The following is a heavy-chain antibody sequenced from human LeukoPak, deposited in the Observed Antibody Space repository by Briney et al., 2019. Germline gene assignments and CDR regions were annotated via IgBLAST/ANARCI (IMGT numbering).Heavy chain of an antibody. V-gene: IGHV1-2*02. CDR2: INPNSGGT. J-gene: IGHJ4*02. Sequence: ASVKVSCKASAHTFTGYYMHWVRQAPGQGLEWMGWINPNSGGTNYAQKFQGRVTMTRDTSISTAYMELSRLRSDDTAVYYCARDIPGIVGAQYWGQGTLVTVSS. CDR3: ARDIPGIVGAQY. D-gene: IGHD1-26*01. CDR1: AHTFTGYY.